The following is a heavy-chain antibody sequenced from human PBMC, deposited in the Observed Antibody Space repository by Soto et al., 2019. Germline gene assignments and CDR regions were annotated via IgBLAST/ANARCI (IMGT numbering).Heavy chain of an antibody. V-gene: IGHV1-69*12. Sequence: QVQLVQSGAEVKKPGSSVKVSCKASGGTFSSYAINWVRQAPGQGLEWMGGIIPIFGTVKYTQKFQGRVTMTADESTSTAYMELTSLRSEETAVYYCARGGGWRQFEALFDHWGQGTLVTVSS. CDR3: ARGGGWRQFEALFDH. CDR2: IIPIFGTV. CDR1: GGTFSSYA. J-gene: IGHJ4*02. D-gene: IGHD5-12*01.